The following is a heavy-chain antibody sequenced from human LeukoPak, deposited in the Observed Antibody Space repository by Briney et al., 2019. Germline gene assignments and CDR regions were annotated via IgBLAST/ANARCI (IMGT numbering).Heavy chain of an antibody. CDR3: ARDYNWGVDY. CDR2: IRNDESGK. CDR1: GFTFTSYY. D-gene: IGHD7-27*01. J-gene: IGHJ4*02. Sequence: PGGSLRLSCAASGFTFTSYYMHWVRQAPGKGLEWVSFIRNDESGKYYADSVKGRFTISRDNSKNIVYLQMNSLRVEDTAVYYCARDYNWGVDYWGQGTLVTVSS. V-gene: IGHV3-30*02.